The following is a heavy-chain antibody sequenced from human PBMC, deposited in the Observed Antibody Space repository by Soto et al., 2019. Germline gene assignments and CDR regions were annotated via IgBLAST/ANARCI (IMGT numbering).Heavy chain of an antibody. J-gene: IGHJ4*02. CDR2: ISDNGGST. V-gene: IGHV3-64*04. CDR3: AKGPDTAMVTILFFDY. CDR1: GFTFSSFA. Sequence: GGSLRLSCSASGFTFSSFAMFWVRQAPGKGLEYVSVISDNGGSTYYADSVKGRFTIPRDNSKNTLYLQMNSLRAEDTAVYYCAKGPDTAMVTILFFDYWGQGTLVTVSS. D-gene: IGHD5-18*01.